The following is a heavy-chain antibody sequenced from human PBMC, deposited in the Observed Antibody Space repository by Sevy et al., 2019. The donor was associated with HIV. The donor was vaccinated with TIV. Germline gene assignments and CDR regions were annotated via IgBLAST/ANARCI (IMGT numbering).Heavy chain of an antibody. J-gene: IGHJ6*03. CDR1: GGTFSDYA. CDR3: AGEEDASSSLHHYMDV. D-gene: IGHD6-6*01. Sequence: ASVKVSCKTSGGTFSDYAFSWVRQAPGQGLEWMGSINPIFDTANYAQKFQGRVTITADESTSTVYMELSSLRSEDSAIFYCAGEEDASSSLHHYMDVWGKGTTVTVSS. V-gene: IGHV1-69*13. CDR2: INPIFDTA.